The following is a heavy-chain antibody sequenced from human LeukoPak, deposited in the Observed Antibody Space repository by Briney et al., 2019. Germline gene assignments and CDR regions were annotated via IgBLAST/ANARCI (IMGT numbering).Heavy chain of an antibody. D-gene: IGHD3-10*01. Sequence: ASETLPLTCTVSGYSISSGYYWGWIRQPPGKGLEWIGSIYHSGSTYYNPSLKSRVTISVDTSKNQFSLKLSSVTAADTAVYYCARDELLWFGELLFPYYFDYWGQGTLVTVSS. J-gene: IGHJ4*02. CDR3: ARDELLWFGELLFPYYFDY. CDR2: IYHSGST. V-gene: IGHV4-38-2*02. CDR1: GYSISSGYY.